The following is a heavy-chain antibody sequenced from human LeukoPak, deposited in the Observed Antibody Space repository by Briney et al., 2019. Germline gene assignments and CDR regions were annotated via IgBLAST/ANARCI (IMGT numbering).Heavy chain of an antibody. Sequence: GGSLRLSCAASGFTFSSYGMHWVRQAPGKGLEWVAVIWYDGSKEYYVDSVKGRFTISRDNSKNTLYLTMNSLRAEDTAVYYCARSTGGTAMVSIHYYYMDVWGKGTTVTVSS. CDR1: GFTFSSYG. CDR2: IWYDGSKE. D-gene: IGHD5-18*01. V-gene: IGHV3-33*01. J-gene: IGHJ6*03. CDR3: ARSTGGTAMVSIHYYYMDV.